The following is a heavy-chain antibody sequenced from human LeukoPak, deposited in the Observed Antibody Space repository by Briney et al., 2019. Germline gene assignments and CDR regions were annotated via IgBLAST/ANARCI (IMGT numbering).Heavy chain of an antibody. CDR3: ARDLFGEFSFDY. Sequence: ASVKVSCKASGYTFTSYGISWVRQAPGQGLEWMGWISAYNGNTNYAQKLQGRVTMTTDTSTSTAYMEPRSLRSDDTAVYYCARDLFGEFSFDYWGQGTLVTVSS. V-gene: IGHV1-18*01. J-gene: IGHJ4*02. CDR1: GYTFTSYG. CDR2: ISAYNGNT. D-gene: IGHD3-10*01.